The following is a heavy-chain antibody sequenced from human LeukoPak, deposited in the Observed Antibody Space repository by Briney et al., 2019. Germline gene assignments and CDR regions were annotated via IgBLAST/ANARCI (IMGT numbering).Heavy chain of an antibody. CDR2: IRYDGSNK. CDR3: ARDRGIFCGGDCLDAFDI. D-gene: IGHD2-21*02. V-gene: IGHV3-30*02. Sequence: GGSLRLSCAASGFTFSSYGMHWVRQAPGKGLEWVAFIRYDGSNKYYADSVKGRFTIFRDNSKNTLYLQMNSLRAEDTAVYYCARDRGIFCGGDCLDAFDIWGQGTMVTVSS. J-gene: IGHJ3*02. CDR1: GFTFSSYG.